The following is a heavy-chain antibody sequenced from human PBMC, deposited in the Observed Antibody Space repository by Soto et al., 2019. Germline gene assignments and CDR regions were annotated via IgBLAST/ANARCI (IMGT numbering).Heavy chain of an antibody. CDR1: GYSISSGYY. Sequence: SETLSLTCAVSGYSISSGYYWGWIRQPPGKGLEWIGSIYHSGSTYYNPSLKSRVTISVDTSKNQFSLKLSSVTAADTAVYYCARVRIAAPENWFDPWGQGTLVTVS. CDR3: ARVRIAAPENWFDP. D-gene: IGHD6-6*01. V-gene: IGHV4-38-2*01. CDR2: IYHSGST. J-gene: IGHJ5*02.